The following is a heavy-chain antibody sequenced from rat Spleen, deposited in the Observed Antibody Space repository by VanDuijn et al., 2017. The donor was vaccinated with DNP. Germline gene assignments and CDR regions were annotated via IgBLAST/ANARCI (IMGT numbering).Heavy chain of an antibody. V-gene: IGHV3-1*01. J-gene: IGHJ2*01. CDR2: ISYSGRT. D-gene: IGHD3-3*01. Sequence: EVQLQESGPGLVKPSQSLSLTCSVTAYSITTNYWGWIRKFPGNKMEWIGHISYSGRTTYNPSLNSRISITRDTSKNQFFLQLNSITTEATATYYCARYVSVALDYWCQGVMVTVSS. CDR1: AYSITTNY. CDR3: ARYVSVALDY.